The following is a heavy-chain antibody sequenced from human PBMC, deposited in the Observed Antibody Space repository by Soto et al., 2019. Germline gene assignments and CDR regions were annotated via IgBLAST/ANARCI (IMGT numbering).Heavy chain of an antibody. Sequence: GKGLEWVSAISGSGGSTYYADSVKGRFTISRDNSKNTLYLQMNSLRAEVMFLYYWAKAPLSSNYRHSWCHGIMV. CDR2: ISGSGGST. CDR3: AKAPLSSNYRHS. J-gene: IGHJ3*01. D-gene: IGHD1-1*01. V-gene: IGHV3-23*01.